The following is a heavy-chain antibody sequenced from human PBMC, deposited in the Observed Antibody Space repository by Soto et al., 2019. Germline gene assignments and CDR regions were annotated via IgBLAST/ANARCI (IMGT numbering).Heavy chain of an antibody. CDR1: GYTFTSYA. D-gene: IGHD2-2*01. V-gene: IGHV1-3*01. CDR3: ARDQIVVVPAAMDYYYYGMDV. Sequence: ASVKVSCKASGYTFTSYAMHWVRQAPGQRLEWMGWINAGNGNTKYSQKFQGRVTITRDTSASTAYMELSSLRSEDTAVYYCARDQIVVVPAAMDYYYYGMDVWGQGTTVTVSS. CDR2: INAGNGNT. J-gene: IGHJ6*02.